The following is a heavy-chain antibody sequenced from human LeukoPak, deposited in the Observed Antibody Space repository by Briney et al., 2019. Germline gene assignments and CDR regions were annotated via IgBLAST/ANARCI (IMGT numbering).Heavy chain of an antibody. CDR3: GRGGGSGWYVPDY. D-gene: IGHD6-19*01. CDR1: GFTFRSYF. V-gene: IGHV3-7*01. Sequence: GGSLRLSCVASGFTFRSYFMTWVRQAPGKGLEWVANIKQDGSENYYVDSVKGRFTISRDNAKNSLFLQMNSLRAEDTAVYYCGRGGGSGWYVPDYWGQGTLVTVSS. J-gene: IGHJ4*02. CDR2: IKQDGSEN.